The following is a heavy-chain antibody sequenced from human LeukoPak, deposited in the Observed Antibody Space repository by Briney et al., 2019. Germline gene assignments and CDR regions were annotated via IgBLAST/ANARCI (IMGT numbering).Heavy chain of an antibody. CDR1: GGSFSGYS. CDR2: INHSGGT. J-gene: IGHJ6*02. CDR3: ARDLGYSKNNYYYGMDV. Sequence: SETLSLTCAVYGGSFSGYSWNWIRQPPVKGLEWIGEINHSGGTNYNPSLKSRVTISVDTSKNQFSLKLSSVTAADTAVYYCARDLGYSKNNYYYGMDVWGQGTTVTVSS. V-gene: IGHV4-34*01. D-gene: IGHD6-13*01.